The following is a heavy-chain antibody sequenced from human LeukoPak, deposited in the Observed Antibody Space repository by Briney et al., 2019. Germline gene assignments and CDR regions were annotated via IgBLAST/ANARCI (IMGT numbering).Heavy chain of an antibody. CDR1: GGSISSGGYF. D-gene: IGHD6-6*01. V-gene: IGHV4-31*03. CDR2: IYYSGNT. CDR3: ARAPYSSSSVDY. J-gene: IGHJ4*02. Sequence: SQTLSLTCTVSGGSISSGGYFWTWIRQQPGKGLEWIGYIYYSGNTYYNPSLKSRVTISVDMSKNQFSLKLSSVTAADTAVYYCARAPYSSSSVDYWGQGTLVTVSS.